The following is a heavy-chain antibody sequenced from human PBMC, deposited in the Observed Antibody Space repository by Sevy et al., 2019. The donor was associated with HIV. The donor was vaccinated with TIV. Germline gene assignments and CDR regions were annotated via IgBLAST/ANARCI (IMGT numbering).Heavy chain of an antibody. V-gene: IGHV1-24*01. CDR2: FDPEDGET. Sequence: ASVKVSCKVSGYTLSQISMHWVRQAPGKGLEWMGSFDPEDGETIYAQKFQARVTMTEDTSTDTAYVELSSLRSDDTAVYYCATTKDYYDSSGSPFDSWGQGTLVTVSS. J-gene: IGHJ4*02. CDR3: ATTKDYYDSSGSPFDS. D-gene: IGHD3-22*01. CDR1: GYTLSQIS.